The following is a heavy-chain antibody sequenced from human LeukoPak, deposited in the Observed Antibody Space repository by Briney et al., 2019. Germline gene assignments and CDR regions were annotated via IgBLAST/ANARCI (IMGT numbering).Heavy chain of an antibody. V-gene: IGHV3-48*03. CDR3: ARVEGTMVREYDAFDI. J-gene: IGHJ3*02. Sequence: GGSLRLSCAASGFTFSSYEMNWVRQAPGKGLEWVPYISSSGSTLYYADSVKGRFTISRDNAKNSLYLQMNSLRAEDTAVYYCARVEGTMVREYDAFDIWGQGTMVTVSS. CDR1: GFTFSSYE. D-gene: IGHD3-10*01. CDR2: ISSSGSTL.